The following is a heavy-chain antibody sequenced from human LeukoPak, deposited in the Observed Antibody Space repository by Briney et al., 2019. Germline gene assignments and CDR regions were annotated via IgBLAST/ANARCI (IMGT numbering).Heavy chain of an antibody. V-gene: IGHV3-7*01. CDR3: ARDIESGGSYYDY. D-gene: IGHD3-16*01. CDR1: GFTFSSYW. CDR2: IKQDGSEK. J-gene: IGHJ4*02. Sequence: PGGSLRLSCAASGFTFSSYWMSWVRQAPGKGLEWVANIKQDGSEKYYVDSVKGRFTISRDNAKNSLYLQMNSLRAEDTAVYYCARDIESGGSYYDYWGQGTLVTVSS.